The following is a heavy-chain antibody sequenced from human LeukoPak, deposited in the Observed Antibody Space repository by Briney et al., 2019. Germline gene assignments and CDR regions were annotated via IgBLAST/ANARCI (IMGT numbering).Heavy chain of an antibody. Sequence: GGSLRLSCAASGFTFSTYSMNWVRQAPGKGLEWVSSIISSSSYIYYADSVKGRFTISRDNAKNSLYLQMNSLRAVDTAVYYCARDPQYCSGGSCYSFDYWGQGTLVTVSS. J-gene: IGHJ4*02. CDR3: ARDPQYCSGGSCYSFDY. D-gene: IGHD2-15*01. CDR2: IISSSSYI. V-gene: IGHV3-21*01. CDR1: GFTFSTYS.